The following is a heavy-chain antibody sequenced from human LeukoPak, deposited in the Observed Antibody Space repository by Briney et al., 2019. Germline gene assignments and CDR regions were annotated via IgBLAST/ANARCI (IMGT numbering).Heavy chain of an antibody. CDR2: IYYSGST. V-gene: IGHV4-39*01. D-gene: IGHD6-13*01. CDR3: ARQGSSSWYGWYFDL. CDR1: GGSISSSSYY. Sequence: SETLSLTCTVSGGSISSSSYYWGWIRQPPGKGLEWIGSIYYSGSTYYNPSLKSRVTISVDTSKNQFSLKLSSVTAADTAVYYCARQGSSSWYGWYFDLWGRGSLVTVSS. J-gene: IGHJ2*01.